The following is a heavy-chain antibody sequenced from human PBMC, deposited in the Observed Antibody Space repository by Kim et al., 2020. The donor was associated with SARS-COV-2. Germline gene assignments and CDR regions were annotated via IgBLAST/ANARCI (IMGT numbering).Heavy chain of an antibody. D-gene: IGHD4-17*01. Sequence: GQGRFTIPRDNAKNSLYLQMNSLRAEDTALYYCAKAVTVTAYYYYYGMDVWGQGTTVTVSS. CDR3: AKAVTVTAYYYYYGMDV. J-gene: IGHJ6*02. V-gene: IGHV3-9*01.